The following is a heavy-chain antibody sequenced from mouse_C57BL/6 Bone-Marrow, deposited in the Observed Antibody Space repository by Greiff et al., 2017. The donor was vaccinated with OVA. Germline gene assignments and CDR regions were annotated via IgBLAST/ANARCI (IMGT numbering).Heavy chain of an antibody. D-gene: IGHD1-1*01. CDR3: ARDEITTVVPHFDY. V-gene: IGHV1-19*01. CDR1: GYTFTDYY. J-gene: IGHJ2*01. CDR2: INPYNGGT. Sequence: EVQLQQSGPVLVKPGASVKMSCKASGYTFTDYYMNWVKQSHGKSLEWIGVINPYNGGTSYNQKFKGKATLTVDKSSSTAYMELNSLTSEDSAVYYCARDEITTVVPHFDYWGQGTTLTVSS.